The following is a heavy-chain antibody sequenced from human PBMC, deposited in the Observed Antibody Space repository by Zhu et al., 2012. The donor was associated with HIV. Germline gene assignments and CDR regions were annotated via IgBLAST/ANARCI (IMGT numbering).Heavy chain of an antibody. CDR1: GGSISSSSYY. D-gene: IGHD6-19*01. Sequence: QVQLQESGPGLVKPSETLSLTCTVSGGSISSSSYYWGWIRQPPGKGLEWIGSIYYSGSTYYNPSLKSRVTISVDTSKNQFSLKLSSVTAADTAVYYCARLWGAVAGTDAFDIWGQGTMVTVSS. CDR2: IYYSGST. CDR3: ARLWGAVAGTDAFDI. V-gene: IGHV4-39*01. J-gene: IGHJ3*02.